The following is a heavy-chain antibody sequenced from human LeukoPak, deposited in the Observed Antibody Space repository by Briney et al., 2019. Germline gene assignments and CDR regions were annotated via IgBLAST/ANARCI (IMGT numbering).Heavy chain of an antibody. V-gene: IGHV1-69*01. Sequence: GPSLKVSCKPSGGTLSSYAISWVRQAPGQGLEWMGGIIPIFGTANYAQKFQGRVTITADDSTTTAYMELGSLRSEAPAVNYLARDPKDCGGDCYDNYWGQGTLVTVSS. J-gene: IGHJ4*02. CDR2: IIPIFGTA. CDR1: GGTLSSYA. D-gene: IGHD2-21*02. CDR3: ARDPKDCGGDCYDNY.